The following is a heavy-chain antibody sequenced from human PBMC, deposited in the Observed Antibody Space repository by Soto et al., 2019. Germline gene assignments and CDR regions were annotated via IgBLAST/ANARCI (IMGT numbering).Heavy chain of an antibody. V-gene: IGHV3-30*18. CDR2: ISYDGSNK. J-gene: IGHJ6*02. CDR3: AKETRWGVPRTIYYYGMDV. CDR1: GFTFSSYG. D-gene: IGHD3-3*01. Sequence: QVQLVESGGGVVQPGKSLRLSCVASGFTFSSYGMHWVRQAPGKGLEWVTFISYDGSNKYYADSVKGRFTISRDNSKNTLYLQMNSLRAEDTAVYYCAKETRWGVPRTIYYYGMDVWGQGTTVTVSS.